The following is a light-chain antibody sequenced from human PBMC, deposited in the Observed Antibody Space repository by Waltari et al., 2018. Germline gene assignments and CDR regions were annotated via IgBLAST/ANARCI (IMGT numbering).Light chain of an antibody. Sequence: DIQMTQSPSSLSASVGDRVTITCRASQGISNWLAWYQQKPGKAPKLLIYRASNLETGVPSRVSGSGSGTDFTLIISSLQPEDIATYYCQQHDNSPYSFGQGTKVEIK. CDR2: RAS. V-gene: IGKV1-33*01. J-gene: IGKJ2*03. CDR1: QGISNW. CDR3: QQHDNSPYS.